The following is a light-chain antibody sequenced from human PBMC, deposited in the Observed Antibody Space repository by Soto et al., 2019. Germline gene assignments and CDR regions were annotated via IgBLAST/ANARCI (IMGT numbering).Light chain of an antibody. J-gene: IGLJ1*01. CDR2: GVT. CDR3: SSYTSRATVV. CDR1: SSDVGGYDS. V-gene: IGLV2-14*01. Sequence: QAVRTEPAWVSGSLGQSITISCTGPSSDVGGYDSVSWYQKQPDKAPKLIIYGVTNRPSGVSSRFSGSKSGNTASLTISGLRTDDEADYFCSSYTSRATVVFGTGTKVTAL.